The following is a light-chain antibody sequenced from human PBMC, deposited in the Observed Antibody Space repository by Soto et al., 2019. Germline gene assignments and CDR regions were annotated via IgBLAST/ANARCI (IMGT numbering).Light chain of an antibody. CDR2: ATS. J-gene: IGKJ4*01. CDR3: QQTKCKPLI. Sequence: DIQMTQSPSSLSASVGDRVTITCRARQGISTFLNWYQQPTGKAPKVLIYATSTLKSGVPSRFSGSGSGTDFTLTISSRQPEDISTYYCQQTKCKPLIFGGGTRVEIK. V-gene: IGKV1-39*01. CDR1: QGISTF.